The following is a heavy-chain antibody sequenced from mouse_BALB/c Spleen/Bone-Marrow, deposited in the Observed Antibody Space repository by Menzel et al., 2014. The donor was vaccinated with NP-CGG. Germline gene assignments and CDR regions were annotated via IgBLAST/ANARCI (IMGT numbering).Heavy chain of an antibody. V-gene: IGHV1-69*02. Sequence: QVQLQQSGAELVKPGAPVKLSCKASGYTFTIYCMNCVKQRPGRCRGWIGRIYPSDSETHYNQKLKDKATLTVDKSSSTAYIQLSSLTSEDSAVYYCARALGDGYYYAMDYWGQGTSVTVSS. J-gene: IGHJ4*01. CDR2: IYPSDSET. CDR3: ARALGDGYYYAMDY. CDR1: GYTFTIYC. D-gene: IGHD2-3*01.